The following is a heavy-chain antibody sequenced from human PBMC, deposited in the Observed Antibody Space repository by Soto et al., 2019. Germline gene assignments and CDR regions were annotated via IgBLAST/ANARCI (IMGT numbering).Heavy chain of an antibody. D-gene: IGHD3-3*01. J-gene: IGHJ3*02. CDR3: ARDGRYDFWSGYYQHDAFDI. CDR2: IWYDGSNK. V-gene: IGHV3-33*01. Sequence: PGGSLRLSCAASGFTFSSYGMHWVRQAPGKGLEGVAVIWYDGSNKYYADSVKGRFTISRDNSKNTLYLQMNSLRAEDTAVYYCARDGRYDFWSGYYQHDAFDIWGQGTMVTVSS. CDR1: GFTFSSYG.